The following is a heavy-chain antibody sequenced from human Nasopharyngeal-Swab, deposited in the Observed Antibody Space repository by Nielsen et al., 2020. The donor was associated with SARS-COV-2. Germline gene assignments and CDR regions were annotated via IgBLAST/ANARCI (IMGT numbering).Heavy chain of an antibody. Sequence: SETLSLTCTVSGGSISSGGYYWSWIRQHPGKGLEWIGYIYYSGSTYYNPSLKSRVTISVDTSKNQFSLKLSSVTAADTAVYYCARETRSWTGGGAFDIWGQGAMVTVSS. CDR2: IYYSGST. CDR3: ARETRSWTGGGAFDI. CDR1: GGSISSGGYY. J-gene: IGHJ3*02. V-gene: IGHV4-31*03. D-gene: IGHD6-13*01.